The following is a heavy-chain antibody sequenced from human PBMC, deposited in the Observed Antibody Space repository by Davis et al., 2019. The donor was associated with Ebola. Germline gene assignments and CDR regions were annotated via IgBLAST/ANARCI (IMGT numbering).Heavy chain of an antibody. CDR1: GGSFSAYY. D-gene: IGHD2-2*01. Sequence: PGGSLRLSCAVYGGSFSAYYWSWIRQPPGKGLEWIGQIYSSGSTNYNPYLKSRVTMSVDTSKNQFSLHLASVTAADTAVYFCTTNSTSSAFDYWGQGILVTVSS. V-gene: IGHV4-34*06. J-gene: IGHJ4*02. CDR2: IYSSGST. CDR3: TTNSTSSAFDY.